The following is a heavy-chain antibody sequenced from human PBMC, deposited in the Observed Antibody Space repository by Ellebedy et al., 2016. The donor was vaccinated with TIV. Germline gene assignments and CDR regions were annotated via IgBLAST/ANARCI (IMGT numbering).Heavy chain of an antibody. CDR2: TYYRSKWNN. J-gene: IGHJ6*02. CDR3: ARGWFGSGMGV. D-gene: IGHD3-16*01. V-gene: IGHV6-1*01. Sequence: SQTLSLTCVISGDSVSTDIGWNWIRQSPSRGLEWLGRTYYRSKWNNDYAVSLKSRITINPDTSKNLFSLQLNSVIPDGTAVYYCARGWFGSGMGVWGQGTTVTVSS. CDR1: GDSVSTDIG.